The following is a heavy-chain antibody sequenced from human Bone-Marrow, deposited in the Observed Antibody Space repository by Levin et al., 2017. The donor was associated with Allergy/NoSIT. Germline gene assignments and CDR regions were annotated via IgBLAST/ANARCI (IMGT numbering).Heavy chain of an antibody. CDR2: IDPNTGAA. J-gene: IGHJ6*03. CDR1: GSIFTAYY. V-gene: IGHV1-2*06. CDR3: ARAGGGVYMDV. D-gene: IGHD1-26*01. Sequence: GGSLRLSCKASGSIFTAYYMHWVRQVPGQGLEWMGRIDPNTGAATYAQNFQGTVTMTRDTSITTAYMELNRLRFDDTAVYYCARAGGGVYMDVWGQGTTVIVSS.